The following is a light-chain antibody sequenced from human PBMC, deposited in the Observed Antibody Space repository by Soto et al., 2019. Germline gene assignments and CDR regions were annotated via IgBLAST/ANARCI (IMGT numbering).Light chain of an antibody. CDR3: QTWGSGIVV. Sequence: QPVLTQSPSASASLGASVRLTCTLSSGHSNYTIAWHQQQSEKGPRYLMNLNSDGSHSKGDGIPDRFSGSSSGAERYLTISSLQSEDEADYYCQTWGSGIVVFGGGTKLTVL. CDR1: SGHSNYT. V-gene: IGLV4-69*01. J-gene: IGLJ2*01. CDR2: LNSDGSH.